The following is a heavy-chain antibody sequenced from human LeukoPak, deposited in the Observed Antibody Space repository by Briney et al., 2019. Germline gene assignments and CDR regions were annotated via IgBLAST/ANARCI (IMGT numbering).Heavy chain of an antibody. CDR1: GSTFSSYA. CDR2: IRGSGGST. Sequence: PGACLRLFRAVSGSTFSSYAMRWVRQAPGKGLEWVSAIRGSGGSTYYADSVKGRFTISRDNSKNTLYLQKTGLRAEDTAVSYCAKGPATAMVFYCFDLWGQGTLVTVSS. V-gene: IGHV3-23*01. J-gene: IGHJ5*02. CDR3: AKGPATAMVFYCFDL. D-gene: IGHD5-18*01.